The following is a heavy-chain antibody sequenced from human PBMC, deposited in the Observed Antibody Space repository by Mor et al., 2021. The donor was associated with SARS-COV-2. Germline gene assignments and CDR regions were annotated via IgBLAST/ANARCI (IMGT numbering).Heavy chain of an antibody. CDR2: ISWNSGSI. CDR3: AKGLYYDILTGFDP. J-gene: IGHJ5*02. Sequence: APGKGLEWVSGISWNSGSIGYADSVKGRFTISRDNAKNSLYLQMNSLRAEDTALYYCAKGLYYDILTGFDPWGQGTL. V-gene: IGHV3-9*01. D-gene: IGHD3-9*01.